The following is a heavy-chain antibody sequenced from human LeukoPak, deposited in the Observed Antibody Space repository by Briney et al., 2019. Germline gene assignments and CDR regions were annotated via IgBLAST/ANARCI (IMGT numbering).Heavy chain of an antibody. V-gene: IGHV3-7*01. CDR3: ARLEVTVVATIDY. D-gene: IGHD5-12*01. CDR1: GFTFSSYW. CDR2: MKEDGGEK. Sequence: GGSLRLSCAASGFTFSSYWMTWVRQAPGKGLEWVACMKEDGGEKYYIDSVKGRFTISRDNAKNSLYLQMNSLRAEDTAVYYCARLEVTVVATIDYWGQGTLVTVSS. J-gene: IGHJ4*02.